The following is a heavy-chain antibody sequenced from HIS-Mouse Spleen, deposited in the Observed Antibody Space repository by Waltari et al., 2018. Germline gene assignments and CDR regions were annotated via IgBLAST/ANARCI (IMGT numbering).Heavy chain of an antibody. CDR2: IYYSGST. V-gene: IGHV4-39*07. CDR1: GGSISSSSYY. CDR3: AREIPYSSSWYDWYFDL. Sequence: QLHLQESGPGLVKPSDTLSLTCTVSGGSISSSSYYWGWIRKPPGKGLAWIGSIYYSGSTYYNPSLKSRVTISVDTSKNQFSLKLSSVTAADTAVYYCAREIPYSSSWYDWYFDLWGRGTLVTVSS. J-gene: IGHJ2*01. D-gene: IGHD6-13*01.